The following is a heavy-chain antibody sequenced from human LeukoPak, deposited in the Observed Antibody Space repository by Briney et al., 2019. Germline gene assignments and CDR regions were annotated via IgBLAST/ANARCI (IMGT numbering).Heavy chain of an antibody. Sequence: ASVKVSCKASGYTFTSYYMHWVRQAPGQGLEWMGIINPSGGSTSYAQKFQGRVTMTRDTSTSTVYMELSSLRSEDTAVYYCARDTSTRFVGEGMDVWGQGTTVTVPS. D-gene: IGHD1-26*01. CDR2: INPSGGST. CDR3: ARDTSTRFVGEGMDV. J-gene: IGHJ6*02. CDR1: GYTFTSYY. V-gene: IGHV1-46*01.